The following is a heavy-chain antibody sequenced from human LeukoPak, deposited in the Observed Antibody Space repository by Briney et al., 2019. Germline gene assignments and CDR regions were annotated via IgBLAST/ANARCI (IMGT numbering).Heavy chain of an antibody. Sequence: GGSLRLSYAASGFTFRNHGMNWVRQAPGKGLEWVSSISGSGDSTYYADSVKGRFTISRDNSKNTLSLQMNSLRAEDTAMYYCAKDRYGDYSFDYWGQGTLVTVSS. D-gene: IGHD4-17*01. V-gene: IGHV3-23*01. CDR3: AKDRYGDYSFDY. CDR2: ISGSGDST. J-gene: IGHJ4*02. CDR1: GFTFRNHG.